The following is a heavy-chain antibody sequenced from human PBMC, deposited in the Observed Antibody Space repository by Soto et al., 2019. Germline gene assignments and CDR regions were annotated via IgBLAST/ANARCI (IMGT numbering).Heavy chain of an antibody. Sequence: QVQLQQSGAGLLKPSETLSLTRAVYDGSFSGYYWSWIRQSPGKGLEWIGEIDHSGGTKYNPSLETRLTISVDASMNQFSLKLTSVTAADTAVYYCARGHLGYSSGWSGFDYWGQGTLVTVSS. CDR1: DGSFSGYY. D-gene: IGHD6-13*01. CDR3: ARGHLGYSSGWSGFDY. CDR2: IDHSGGT. J-gene: IGHJ4*02. V-gene: IGHV4-34*01.